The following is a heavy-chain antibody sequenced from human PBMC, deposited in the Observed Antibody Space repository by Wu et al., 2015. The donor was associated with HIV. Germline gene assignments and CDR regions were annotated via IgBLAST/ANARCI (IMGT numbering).Heavy chain of an antibody. CDR1: GYTFTGYY. J-gene: IGHJ4*02. D-gene: IGHD5-18*01. CDR2: INPNSGVT. V-gene: IGHV1-2*02. CDR3: ARGGKYSYEYS. Sequence: QVQLVQSGAEVKKPGASVKVSCKASGYTFTGYYMHWVRQAPGQGLEWMGWINPNSGVTNYAQKFQGRITMTRDTSISTAYMELSSLRSDDTAVYYCARGGKYSYEYSWGQGTLVTVSS.